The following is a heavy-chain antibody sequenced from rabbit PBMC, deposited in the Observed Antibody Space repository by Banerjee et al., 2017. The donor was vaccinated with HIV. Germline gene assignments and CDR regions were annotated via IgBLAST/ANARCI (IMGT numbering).Heavy chain of an antibody. D-gene: IGHD3-1*01. Sequence: ACIYVDSVANTYYANWAKGRFTISKASWTTVTLQMTSLTAADTASYFCASDPWNAWNLWGPGTLVTVS. V-gene: IGHV1S40*01. J-gene: IGHJ4*01. CDR2: IYVDSVANT. CDR3: ASDPWNAWNL.